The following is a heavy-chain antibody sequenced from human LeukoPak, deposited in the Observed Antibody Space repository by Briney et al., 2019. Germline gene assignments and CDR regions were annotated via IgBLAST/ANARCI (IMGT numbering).Heavy chain of an antibody. D-gene: IGHD6-19*01. Sequence: PGGSLRLSCAASGFAFSVYAMSWLRQPPGKGRQWVSTINANSVSTSYAASVRGRFTISRDNAKDTLYLQLKTLRAADTATYYCAKPISGGLAVTADWFRPWGQGTLVVVSS. CDR1: GFAFSVYA. CDR2: INANSVST. CDR3: AKPISGGLAVTADWFRP. V-gene: IGHV3-23*01. J-gene: IGHJ5*02.